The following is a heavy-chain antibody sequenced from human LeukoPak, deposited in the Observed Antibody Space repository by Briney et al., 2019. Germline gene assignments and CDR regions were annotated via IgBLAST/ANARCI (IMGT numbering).Heavy chain of an antibody. CDR1: GGSISNYY. CDR2: IHFSGSS. J-gene: IGHJ4*02. Sequence: SETLSLTCTVSGGSISNYYWSWIRQPPEKGLEWIGYIHFSGSSNQNPSLKSRVTMPVDTSKNQFSLKLSSVTAADTAVYYCARHVRSGYNLLDYWGQGTLVTVSS. V-gene: IGHV4-59*08. CDR3: ARHVRSGYNLLDY. D-gene: IGHD5-24*01.